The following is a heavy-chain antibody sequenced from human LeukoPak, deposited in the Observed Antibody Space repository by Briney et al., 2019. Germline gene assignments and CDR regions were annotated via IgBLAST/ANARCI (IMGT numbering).Heavy chain of an antibody. D-gene: IGHD6-13*01. Sequence: GASVKVSCKASGYAFTSYGISWVRQAPGQGLEWMGWISAYNGNTNYAQKLQGRVTMTTDTSTSTAYMELRSLRSDDTAVYCCARDGAAAGPNPFDYWGQGTLVTVSS. V-gene: IGHV1-18*01. CDR3: ARDGAAAGPNPFDY. J-gene: IGHJ4*02. CDR1: GYAFTSYG. CDR2: ISAYNGNT.